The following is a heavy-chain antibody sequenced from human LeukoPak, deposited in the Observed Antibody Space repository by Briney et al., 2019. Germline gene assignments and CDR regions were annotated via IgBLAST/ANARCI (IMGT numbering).Heavy chain of an antibody. CDR2: IHTSGST. CDR1: GGSITSYY. J-gene: IGHJ4*02. D-gene: IGHD6-6*01. CDR3: AREFSGTSIAARVFDS. Sequence: SETLSLTCTVSGGSITSYYWTYIRQPAGKGLEWIGRIHTSGSTNYNPSLKGRVTMSVDKSKNQFSLKLSSVTAADTAMYYCAREFSGTSIAARVFDSWGQGTLXTVSS. V-gene: IGHV4-4*07.